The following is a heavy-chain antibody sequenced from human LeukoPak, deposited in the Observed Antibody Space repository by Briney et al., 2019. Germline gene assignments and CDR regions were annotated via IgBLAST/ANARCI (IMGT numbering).Heavy chain of an antibody. D-gene: IGHD2-15*01. V-gene: IGHV3-9*01. Sequence: PGGSLRLSCAASEFTFDDYAMHWVRQAPGKGLEWVSGISWNSGSIGYADSVKGRFTISRDNAKNSLYLQMNSLRAEDTALYYCAASPGYCSGGSCFDDAFDIWGQGTMVTVSS. CDR2: ISWNSGSI. CDR3: AASPGYCSGGSCFDDAFDI. CDR1: EFTFDDYA. J-gene: IGHJ3*02.